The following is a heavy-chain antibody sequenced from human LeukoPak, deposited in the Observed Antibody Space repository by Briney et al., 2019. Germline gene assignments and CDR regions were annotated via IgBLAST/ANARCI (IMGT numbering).Heavy chain of an antibody. CDR1: GFTLSSYS. Sequence: PGGSLRLSCAASGFTLSSYSMNWVRQAPGKGLEWVSYISSSSSTIYYADSVKGRFTISRDNAKNSLYLQMNSLRAEDTAVYYCARDTRSSSGRDGMDVWGQGTTVTVSS. J-gene: IGHJ6*02. V-gene: IGHV3-48*04. CDR2: ISSSSSTI. CDR3: ARDTRSSSGRDGMDV. D-gene: IGHD6-19*01.